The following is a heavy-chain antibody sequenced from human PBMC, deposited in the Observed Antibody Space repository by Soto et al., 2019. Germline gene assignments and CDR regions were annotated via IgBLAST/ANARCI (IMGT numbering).Heavy chain of an antibody. D-gene: IGHD2-2*01. J-gene: IGHJ4*02. CDR2: IWYDGSNK. Sequence: GGSLRLSCAASGFTFSSYGMHWVRQAPGKGLEWVAVIWYDGSNKYYADSVKGRFTISRDNSKNTLYLQMNSLRAEDTAVYYCAREGWGYNCSSTSCYGAFDYWGQGTLVTVSS. CDR3: AREGWGYNCSSTSCYGAFDY. CDR1: GFTFSSYG. V-gene: IGHV3-33*01.